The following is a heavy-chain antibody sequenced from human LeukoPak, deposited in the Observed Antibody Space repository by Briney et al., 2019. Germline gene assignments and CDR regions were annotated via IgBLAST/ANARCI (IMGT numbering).Heavy chain of an antibody. Sequence: PSETLSLTCTVSGGPIYSYYWSWIRQTAGKGLEWIGRLYPGVSTNYNPSLKSRVTMSVGTSKNQFALKLSAVTAADTAVYYCARLKFYDSTGYSPGHYMDVWGKGTTVTVSS. J-gene: IGHJ6*03. CDR3: ARLKFYDSTGYSPGHYMDV. CDR2: LYPGVST. V-gene: IGHV4-4*07. D-gene: IGHD3-22*01. CDR1: GGPIYSYY.